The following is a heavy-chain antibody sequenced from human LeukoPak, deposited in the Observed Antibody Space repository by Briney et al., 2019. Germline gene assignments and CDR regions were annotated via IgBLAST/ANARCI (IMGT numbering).Heavy chain of an antibody. D-gene: IGHD6-13*01. CDR1: GGSISSTTYY. CDR3: AGQPDHSSTWYLFDY. J-gene: IGHJ4*02. V-gene: IGHV4-39*01. Sequence: PSETLSLTCTVSGGSISSTTYYWGWICQPPGKGLEWIGSIYYGGSTYYNPSLKSRVTISVDTSKNQFSLQLNSVTAADTAVYYCAGQPDHSSTWYLFDYWGQGILITVSS. CDR2: IYYGGST.